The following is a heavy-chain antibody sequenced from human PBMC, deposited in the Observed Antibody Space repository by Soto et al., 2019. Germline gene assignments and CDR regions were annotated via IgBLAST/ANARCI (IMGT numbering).Heavy chain of an antibody. J-gene: IGHJ6*02. D-gene: IGHD1-1*01. CDR2: IDPSDSYT. Sequence: PGESLKISCKGSGYSFTSYWISWVRQMPGKGLEWMGRIDPSDSYTNYSPSFQGHVTISADKYISTAYLQWSSLKASDTAMYYCARARATTSYYYYYGMDVWGQGXTVTVSS. CDR1: GYSFTSYW. V-gene: IGHV5-10-1*01. CDR3: ARARATTSYYYYYGMDV.